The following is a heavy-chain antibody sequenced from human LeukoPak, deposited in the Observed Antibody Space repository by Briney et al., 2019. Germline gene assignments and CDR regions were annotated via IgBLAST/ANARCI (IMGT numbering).Heavy chain of an antibody. D-gene: IGHD5-18*01. CDR1: GGTFSSYA. J-gene: IGHJ6*02. V-gene: IGHV1-69*04. Sequence: GASVKVSCKASGGTFSSYAISWVRQAPGQGLEWMGRIIPILGIANYAQKFQGRVTITADKSTSTAYMELSSLGSEDTAVYYCARRGYSYGYDYYYYGMDVWGQGTTVTVSS. CDR2: IIPILGIA. CDR3: ARRGYSYGYDYYYYGMDV.